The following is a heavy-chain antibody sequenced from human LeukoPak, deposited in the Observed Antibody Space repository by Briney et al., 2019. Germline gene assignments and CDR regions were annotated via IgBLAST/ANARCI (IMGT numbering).Heavy chain of an antibody. Sequence: SETLSLTCTVSGGSFSRSGYYWGSIRQSPAKGLEWVGSINYSGSTYYNPSLESRVTISVDTSKNHFSLRLRSVTAADTAVYYCAKHRLGISGTRYFDYWGQGALVTVSS. CDR1: GGSFSRSGYY. J-gene: IGHJ4*02. CDR3: AKHRLGISGTRYFDY. CDR2: INYSGST. D-gene: IGHD1-7*01. V-gene: IGHV4-39*01.